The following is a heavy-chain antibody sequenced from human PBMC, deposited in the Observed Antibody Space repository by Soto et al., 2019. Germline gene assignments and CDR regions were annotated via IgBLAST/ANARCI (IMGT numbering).Heavy chain of an antibody. CDR3: TSQLGELSFPGAFDI. V-gene: IGHV3-73*01. D-gene: IGHD3-16*02. CDR2: IRSKTNSYAT. CDR1: GFTVSGSA. J-gene: IGHJ3*02. Sequence: VQLVESGGGLVQPGGSLKLSCAASGFTVSGSAVHWVRQASGKGLEWVGRIRSKTNSYATAYAASVKGRFTISRDDSQNTAYLQRYSLKTEDTAVYDCTSQLGELSFPGAFDIWGQGTMVTVSS.